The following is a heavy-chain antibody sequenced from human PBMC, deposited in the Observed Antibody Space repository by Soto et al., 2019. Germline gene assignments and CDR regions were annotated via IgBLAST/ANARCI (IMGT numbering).Heavy chain of an antibody. V-gene: IGHV4-38-2*02. Sequence: SETLSLTSSVSGDSISSGYYCALIRQPPGKGLEWIGSIYHSGTTYYNPSLKSRVTISVDTSENQFALKLSSVTAADTAVYYCARGRTAVQWLHNWFDPGGQGTLVTVSS. J-gene: IGHJ5*02. CDR3: ARGRTAVQWLHNWFDP. D-gene: IGHD6-19*01. CDR1: GDSISSGYY. CDR2: IYHSGTT.